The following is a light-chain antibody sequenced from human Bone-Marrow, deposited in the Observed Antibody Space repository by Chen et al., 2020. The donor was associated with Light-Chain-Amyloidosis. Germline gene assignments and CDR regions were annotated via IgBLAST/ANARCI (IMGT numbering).Light chain of an antibody. J-gene: IGLJ2*01. CDR3: QSADSSGTYEVI. V-gene: IGLV3-25*03. CDR1: DLPTNY. CDR2: RDT. Sequence: SYELTQPPSLSVSPGQTARITCSGDDLPTNYASWYQQKPGQAPVLVIHRDTERPSGISERFSGSSSVTTATLTISGVQAEDEADYHCQSADSSGTYEVIFGGGTKRTVL.